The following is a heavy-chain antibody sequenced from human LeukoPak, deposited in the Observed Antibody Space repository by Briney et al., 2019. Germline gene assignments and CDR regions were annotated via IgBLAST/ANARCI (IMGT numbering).Heavy chain of an antibody. CDR2: IYHSGST. V-gene: IGHV4-30-2*02. Sequence: PSQTLSLTCAVSGGSISSGGYSWSWIRQPPGKGLEWIGYIYHSGSTYYNPSLKSRVTISVDTSKNQFSLKLSSVTAADTAVYYCASLSSSSLINYWGQGTLVTVSS. CDR1: GGSISSGGYS. D-gene: IGHD6-6*01. CDR3: ASLSSSSLINY. J-gene: IGHJ4*02.